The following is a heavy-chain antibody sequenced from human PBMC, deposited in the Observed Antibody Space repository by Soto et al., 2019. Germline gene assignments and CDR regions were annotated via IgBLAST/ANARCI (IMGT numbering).Heavy chain of an antibody. V-gene: IGHV4-30-4*01. CDR1: GGSISSGDYY. CDR2: IYYSGST. D-gene: IGHD6-13*01. J-gene: IGHJ1*01. CDR3: AREAVSGIAAADFQH. Sequence: NPSETLSLTCTVSGGSISSGDYYWSWIRQPPGKGLEWIGYIYYSGSTYYNPSLKSRVTISVDTSKNQFSLKLSSVTAADTAVYYCAREAVSGIAAADFQHWGQGTLVTVSS.